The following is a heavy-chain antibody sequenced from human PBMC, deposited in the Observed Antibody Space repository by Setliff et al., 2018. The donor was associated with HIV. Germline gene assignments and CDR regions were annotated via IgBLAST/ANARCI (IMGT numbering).Heavy chain of an antibody. V-gene: IGHV4-38-2*02. D-gene: IGHD5-18*01. J-gene: IGHJ4*02. CDR3: ARVFVDTAVLRVLEYYFDS. CDR1: GYSISSGYY. CDR2: MYYRGSP. Sequence: SETLSLTCTVPGYSISSGYYWGWIRQPPGKGLEWIGSMYYRGSPYYTPSLKSRITISLDTSTNQFSLRMRSVTAADTAVYYCARVFVDTAVLRVLEYYFDSWGRGTLVTVSS.